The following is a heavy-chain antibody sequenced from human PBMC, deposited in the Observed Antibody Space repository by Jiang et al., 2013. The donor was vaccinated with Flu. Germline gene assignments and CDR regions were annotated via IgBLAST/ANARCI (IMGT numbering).Heavy chain of an antibody. Sequence: LLKPSETLSLTCAVYGGSFSGYYWSWIRQPPGKGLEWIGEINHSGSTNYNPSLKSRVTISVDTSKNQFSLKLSSVTAADTAVYYCARANIVVVVAATGDSFDYWGQGTLVTVSS. V-gene: IGHV4-34*01. CDR1: GGSFSGYY. D-gene: IGHD2-15*01. CDR2: INHSGST. J-gene: IGHJ4*02. CDR3: ARANIVVVVAATGDSFDY.